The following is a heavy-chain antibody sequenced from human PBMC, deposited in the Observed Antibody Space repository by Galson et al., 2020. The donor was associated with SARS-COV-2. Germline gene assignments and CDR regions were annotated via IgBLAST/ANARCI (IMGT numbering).Heavy chain of an antibody. V-gene: IGHV3-23*01. Sequence: GESLKISCAASGFPFSDFAMSWVRQAPGKGLEWFSAITGSGSSTYYADSVKGRFTIFRDNSKNTLYLQMDSLRAEDTAVYSCAKGSSAARPYYFDNWGQGTLVTVSA. CDR2: ITGSGSST. D-gene: IGHD6-6*01. CDR3: AKGSSAARPYYFDN. J-gene: IGHJ4*02. CDR1: GFPFSDFA.